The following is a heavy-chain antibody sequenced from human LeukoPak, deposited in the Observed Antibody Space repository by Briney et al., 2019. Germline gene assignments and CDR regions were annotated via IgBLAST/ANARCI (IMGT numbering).Heavy chain of an antibody. D-gene: IGHD6-13*01. CDR3: AKQILIAAAGTNWFDH. CDR1: GCSISSYY. V-gene: IGHV4-4*09. CDR2: IYTSGST. J-gene: IGHJ5*02. Sequence: SEPLSLPCTVSGCSISSYYWSWIRPPPGKGLEWIGYIYTSGSTNYNPSLKSRVTISVDTSKNQFSLKLSSVTAADTAVYYCAKQILIAAAGTNWFDHWGQGTLVTVSS.